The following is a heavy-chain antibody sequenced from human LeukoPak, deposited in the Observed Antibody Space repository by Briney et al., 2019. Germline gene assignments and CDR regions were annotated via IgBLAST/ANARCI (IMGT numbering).Heavy chain of an antibody. D-gene: IGHD1-1*01. V-gene: IGHV4-4*07. CDR3: ARHLTTGGEIDY. CDR2: IYTSGST. CDR1: GSSISNYY. J-gene: IGHJ4*02. Sequence: SETLSLTCTVSGSSISNYYWSWIRQPAGKGLEWIGRIYTSGSTNYNPSLKSRVTISVDTSKNQFSLKLSSVTAADTAVYYCARHLTTGGEIDYWGQGTLVTVSS.